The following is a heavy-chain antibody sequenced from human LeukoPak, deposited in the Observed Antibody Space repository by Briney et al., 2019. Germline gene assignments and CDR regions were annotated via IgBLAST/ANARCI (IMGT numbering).Heavy chain of an antibody. CDR1: GGSISSSSYY. J-gene: IGHJ6*03. D-gene: IGHD6-6*01. V-gene: IGHV4-39*02. CDR2: IYYSGST. CDR3: AREHSSSWFGRYYNYMDV. Sequence: SETLSLTCTVSGGSISSSSYYWGWIRQPPGKGLEWIGSIYYSGSTYYNPSLKSRVTISVDTSKNQFSLKLSSVTAADTAVYYCAREHSSSWFGRYYNYMDVWGKGTTVTVSS.